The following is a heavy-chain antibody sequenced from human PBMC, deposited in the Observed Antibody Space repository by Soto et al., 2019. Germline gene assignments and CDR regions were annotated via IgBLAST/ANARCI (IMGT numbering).Heavy chain of an antibody. CDR3: TTPRTTGTTRYFDY. J-gene: IGHJ4*02. D-gene: IGHD1-1*01. Sequence: GGSLRLSCAASGFTFSNAWMSWVRQAPGKGLEWVGRIKSKTDGGTTDYAAPVKGRFTISRDDSKNTLYLQMNSLKTEDTAVYYCTTPRTTGTTRYFDYWGQGTLVTVSS. V-gene: IGHV3-15*01. CDR2: IKSKTDGGTT. CDR1: GFTFSNAW.